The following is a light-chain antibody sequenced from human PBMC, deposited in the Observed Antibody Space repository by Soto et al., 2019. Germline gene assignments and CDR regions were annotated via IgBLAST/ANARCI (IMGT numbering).Light chain of an antibody. CDR3: SSYTSSSTSV. Sequence: QSALTQPASVAGSPGQSITISCTGTSSDVGGYNYVSWYQHHPGKAPKLMIYEVSSRPSGGSNRFSGSKSGNTASLIISGLQAEDEADYYCSSYTSSSTSVFGTGTKVTVL. CDR1: SSDVGGYNY. V-gene: IGLV2-14*01. CDR2: EVS. J-gene: IGLJ1*01.